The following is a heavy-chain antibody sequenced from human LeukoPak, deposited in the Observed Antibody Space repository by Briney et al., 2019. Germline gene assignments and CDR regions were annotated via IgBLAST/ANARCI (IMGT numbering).Heavy chain of an antibody. V-gene: IGHV3-21*01. CDR3: AYCTGGTCCRASAFDF. CDR2: ISGSSTYI. CDR1: DFTFISYS. Sequence: GGSLRLSCAASDFTFISYSMNWVRQAPGKGLEWVSAISGSSTYISYADSVKGRFTVSRDNAKNSLYLQMNRLRAEDTAVCYCAYCTGGTCCRASAFDFWGQGRMVIVCS. J-gene: IGHJ3*01. D-gene: IGHD2-8*02.